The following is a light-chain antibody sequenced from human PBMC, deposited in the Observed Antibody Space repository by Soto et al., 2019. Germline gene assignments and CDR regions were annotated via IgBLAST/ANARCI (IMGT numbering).Light chain of an antibody. Sequence: DIVMTQSPDSLAVSLGERATINCKSSQSVLYSSNNKNYLAWYQQKPGQPPKLLIFWASTRESGVPDRFSGSGSGTDFTLTISSLRAGDVAVYYCQQYYTSPFTFGPGTKVEIK. CDR1: QSVLYSSNNKNY. V-gene: IGKV4-1*01. J-gene: IGKJ3*01. CDR2: WAS. CDR3: QQYYTSPFT.